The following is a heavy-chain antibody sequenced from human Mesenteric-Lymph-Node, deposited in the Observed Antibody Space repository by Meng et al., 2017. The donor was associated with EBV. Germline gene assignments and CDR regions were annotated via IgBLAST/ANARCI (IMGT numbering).Heavy chain of an antibody. CDR1: GFTLSDYY. Sequence: QVVRVESVGGLVKPGGAMSLSCAVSGFTLSDYYMSWIRQAPGRGLEWVSYISSSGNIIYYGDSVEGRFTISRDNAEKSLYLHMNSLRAEDTAVYYCVRLVSGYGAYWGQGALVTVSS. D-gene: IGHD5-12*01. CDR3: VRLVSGYGAY. V-gene: IGHV3-11*01. J-gene: IGHJ4*02. CDR2: ISSSGNII.